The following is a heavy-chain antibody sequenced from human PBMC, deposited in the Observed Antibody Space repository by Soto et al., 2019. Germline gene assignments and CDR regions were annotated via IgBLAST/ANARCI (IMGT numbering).Heavy chain of an antibody. CDR1: GGSITRIGDY. CDR3: ARRPMVGPVAENAFDI. CDR2: VYYSGTT. Sequence: SETLSLTCSVSGGSITRIGDYRSWIRQVPGKGLEWIGYVYYSGTTYYNPSLKRRVTISVDTYNQFSLKLSSVTAADTAYYFCARRPMVGPVAENAFDIWGQGTRVTVSS. D-gene: IGHD6-19*01. V-gene: IGHV4-39*01. J-gene: IGHJ3*02.